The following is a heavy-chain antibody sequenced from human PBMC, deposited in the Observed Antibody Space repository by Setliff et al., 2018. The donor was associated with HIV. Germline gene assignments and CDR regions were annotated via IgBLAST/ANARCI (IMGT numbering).Heavy chain of an antibody. V-gene: IGHV4-59*12. Sequence: SETLSLTCTVSGGSFSHYYWSWIRQSPGKGLELIGYIYNSGTTKYNPSLKSRVTMSVDTSKNQFSLKLSSVTAADTAVYYCARVGGEMATIAGAFDIWGQGTMVTVSS. CDR2: IYNSGTT. CDR3: ARVGGEMATIAGAFDI. D-gene: IGHD5-12*01. J-gene: IGHJ3*02. CDR1: GGSFSHYY.